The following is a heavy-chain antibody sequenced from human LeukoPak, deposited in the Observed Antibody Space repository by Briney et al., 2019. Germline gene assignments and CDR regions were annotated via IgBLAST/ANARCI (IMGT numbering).Heavy chain of an antibody. CDR3: ASLTYYYDGSGYYFLDYFDY. D-gene: IGHD3-22*01. V-gene: IGHV4-59*12. CDR2: IYYSGST. CDR1: GGSISSYY. Sequence: SETLSLTCTVSGGSISSYYWSWIRQPPGKGLEWIGYIYYSGSTNYNPSLKSRVTISVDTSKNQFSLRLTSVTAADTAVYYCASLTYYYDGSGYYFLDYFDYWGQGTLVTVSS. J-gene: IGHJ4*02.